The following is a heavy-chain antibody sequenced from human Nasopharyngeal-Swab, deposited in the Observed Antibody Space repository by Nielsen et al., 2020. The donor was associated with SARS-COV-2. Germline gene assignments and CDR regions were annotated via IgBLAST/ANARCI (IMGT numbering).Heavy chain of an antibody. V-gene: IGHV4-59*08. D-gene: IGHD4-17*01. CDR3: TRHRYGDYVSEY. CDR1: GGSIRGYY. CDR2: VYYFGST. Sequence: ETLSLTCTVSGGSIRGYYWSWIRQPPGRGLEWMGYVYYFGSTDYNPSLKSRVTMSVDTSKNQVSLKLTSLTAADTAVYYCTRHRYGDYVSEYWGQGTLVTVSS. J-gene: IGHJ4*02.